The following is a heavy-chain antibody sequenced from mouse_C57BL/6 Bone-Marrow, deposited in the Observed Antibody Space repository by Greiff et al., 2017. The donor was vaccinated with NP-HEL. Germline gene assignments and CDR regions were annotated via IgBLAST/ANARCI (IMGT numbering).Heavy chain of an antibody. V-gene: IGHV1-7*01. CDR2: INPSSGYT. CDR3: ARWGKIGYYSNYDWFAY. CDR1: GYTFTSYW. D-gene: IGHD2-5*01. Sequence: VQLQQSGAELAKPGASVKLSCKASGYTFTSYWMHWVKQRPGQGLDWIGYINPSSGYTKYNQKFKDKATLTAYKSSSTAYMQLSRLTYEDSAVYYCARWGKIGYYSNYDWFAYWGQGTLVTVSA. J-gene: IGHJ3*01.